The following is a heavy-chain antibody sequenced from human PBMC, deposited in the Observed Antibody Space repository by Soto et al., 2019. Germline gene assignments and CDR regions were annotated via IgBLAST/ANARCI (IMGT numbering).Heavy chain of an antibody. CDR3: ARDPSDYGGNSYYFDY. Sequence: SLSPTCTLSAPSISTCAYYWGWSRHPTVKGVEWIGYIYYSGSTYYNPSLKSRVTISVDTSKNQFSLKLSSVTAADTAVYYCARDPSDYGGNSYYFDYWGQGTLVTVSS. J-gene: IGHJ4*02. CDR2: IYYSGST. CDR1: APSISTCAYY. V-gene: IGHV4-30-4*01. D-gene: IGHD4-17*01.